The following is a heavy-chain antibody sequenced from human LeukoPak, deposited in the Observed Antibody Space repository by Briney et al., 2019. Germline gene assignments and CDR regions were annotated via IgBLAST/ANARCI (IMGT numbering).Heavy chain of an antibody. J-gene: IGHJ4*02. CDR1: GFTFSGCW. CDR3: ATPLDYYDSSGYHQGGD. V-gene: IGHV3-7*03. Sequence: GGSLRLSCAASGFTFSGCWMTWVRQAPGKGQEWVANMKEDGSKKNYVDSVKGRFTIFRDNAKNSLYLQMNSLRAEDTAVYYCATPLDYYDSSGYHQGGDWGQGTLVTVSS. CDR2: MKEDGSKK. D-gene: IGHD3-22*01.